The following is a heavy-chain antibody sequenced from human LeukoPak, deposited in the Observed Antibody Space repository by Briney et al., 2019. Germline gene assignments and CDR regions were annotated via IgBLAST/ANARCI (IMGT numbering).Heavy chain of an antibody. CDR2: INPNSGGT. Sequence: ASVKVSCKASGYTFTGYYMHWVRQAPGQGLEWMGWINPNSGGTNYTQKFQGWVTMTRDTSISTAYMELSRLRSDDTAVYYCARVGGYSGYERTYYYYGMDVWGQGTTVTVSS. D-gene: IGHD5-12*01. CDR1: GYTFTGYY. V-gene: IGHV1-2*04. J-gene: IGHJ6*02. CDR3: ARVGGYSGYERTYYYYGMDV.